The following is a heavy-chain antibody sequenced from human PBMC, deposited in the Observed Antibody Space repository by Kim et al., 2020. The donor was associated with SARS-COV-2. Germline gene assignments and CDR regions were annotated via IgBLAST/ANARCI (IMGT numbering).Heavy chain of an antibody. CDR1: GYSFTSYW. CDR3: ASLRGDIVVVPAATEFDY. J-gene: IGHJ4*02. Sequence: GESLKISCKGSGYSFTSYWISWVRQMPGKGLEWMGRIDPSDSYTNYSPSFQGHVTISADKSISTAYLQWSSLKASDTAMYYCASLRGDIVVVPAATEFDYWGQGTLVTVSS. CDR2: IDPSDSYT. D-gene: IGHD2-2*01. V-gene: IGHV5-10-1*01.